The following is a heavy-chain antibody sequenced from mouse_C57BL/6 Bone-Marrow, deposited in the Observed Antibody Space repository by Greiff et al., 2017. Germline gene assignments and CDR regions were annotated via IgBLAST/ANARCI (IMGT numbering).Heavy chain of an antibody. J-gene: IGHJ4*01. D-gene: IGHD5-5*01. V-gene: IGHV1-7*01. CDR1: GYTFTSYW. CDR2: INPSSGFT. Sequence: QVQLQQSGAELAKPGASVKLSCKASGYTFTSYWMHWVKQRPGPGLEWIGYINPSSGFTKYNQQFKDKATWTADKSSSTAYMQLSSLTSADSAVXYCARWDYRYAMDYWGQGTSVTVSS. CDR3: ARWDYRYAMDY.